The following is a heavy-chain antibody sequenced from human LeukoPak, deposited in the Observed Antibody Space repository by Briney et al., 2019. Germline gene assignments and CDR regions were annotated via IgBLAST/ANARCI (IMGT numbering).Heavy chain of an antibody. D-gene: IGHD3-10*01. V-gene: IGHV1-69*13. CDR3: ARPRLNYYGSGSYRELDY. CDR1: GGTFSSYA. Sequence: SVKVSCKASGGTFSSYAISWVRQAPGQGLEWMGGIIPIFGTANYAQKFQGRVTITADESTSTAYMELSSLRSEDTAVYYCARPRLNYYGSGSYRELDYWGQGTLVTVSS. J-gene: IGHJ4*02. CDR2: IIPIFGTA.